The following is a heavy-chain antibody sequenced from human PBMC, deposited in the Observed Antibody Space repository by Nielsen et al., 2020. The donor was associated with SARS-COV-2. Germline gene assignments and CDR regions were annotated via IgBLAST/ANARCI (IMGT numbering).Heavy chain of an antibody. V-gene: IGHV3-21*01. D-gene: IGHD1-14*01. Sequence: GGSLRLSCAASGFRFTSYTMNWVRQAPGKGLEWVASITMSGAYMYYADSVRGRFTVSRDNAKNSLYLQMNSLRAEDTAVYYCTKARTRYTNSPSVFDFWGQGTPVTVSS. J-gene: IGHJ4*02. CDR3: TKARTRYTNSPSVFDF. CDR1: GFRFTSYT. CDR2: ITMSGAYM.